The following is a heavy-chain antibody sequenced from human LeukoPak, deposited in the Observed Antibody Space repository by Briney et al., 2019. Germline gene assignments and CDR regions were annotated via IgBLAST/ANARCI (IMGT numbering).Heavy chain of an antibody. D-gene: IGHD6-19*01. CDR3: AKEIAVAGGFDY. V-gene: IGHV3-9*01. J-gene: IGHJ4*02. Sequence: SLRLSCAASGFSFDDYAMHWVRQAPGKGLEWVSGISWNSGSIGYADSVKGRFTISRDNAKNSLYLQMNSLRAEDTALYYCAKEIAVAGGFDYWGQGTLVTVSS. CDR1: GFSFDDYA. CDR2: ISWNSGSI.